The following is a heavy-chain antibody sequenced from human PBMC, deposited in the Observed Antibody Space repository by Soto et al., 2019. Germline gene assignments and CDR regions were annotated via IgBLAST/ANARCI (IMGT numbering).Heavy chain of an antibody. V-gene: IGHV1-69*12. J-gene: IGHJ4*02. D-gene: IGHD3-22*01. CDR1: GGTFSSYA. CDR2: IIPIFGTA. Sequence: QVQLVQSGAEVKKPGSSVKVSCKASGGTFSSYAISWVRQAPGQGLEWMGGIIPIFGTANYAQKFQGRVTITAXXSXSRXYMELSSLRSEDTAVYYCARSDYYDSSGYHYYFDYWGQGTLVTVSS. CDR3: ARSDYYDSSGYHYYFDY.